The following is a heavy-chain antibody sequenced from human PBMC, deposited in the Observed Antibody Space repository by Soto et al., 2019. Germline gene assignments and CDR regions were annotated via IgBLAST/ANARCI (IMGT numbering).Heavy chain of an antibody. Sequence: QITLKESGPTLVKPTQPLTLTCTFSGFSLSSTRVAVGWIRQPPGKALEWLALIYWDDDKRYSPCLKSRLTITKDTSKNQVVLTMTNMDPVDTATYYCAHSVVAGLGYYVDYWGQGTLVTVSS. V-gene: IGHV2-5*02. D-gene: IGHD6-19*01. CDR2: IYWDDDK. CDR1: GFSLSSTRVA. CDR3: AHSVVAGLGYYVDY. J-gene: IGHJ4*02.